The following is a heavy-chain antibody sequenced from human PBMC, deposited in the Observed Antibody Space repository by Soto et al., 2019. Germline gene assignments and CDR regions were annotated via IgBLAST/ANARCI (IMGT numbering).Heavy chain of an antibody. Sequence: QVHLVQSGAEVKQPGASVKVSCKASGYTFTNYDINWVRQAPGQGLEWMGWISTYTGNTNYAQKLQGRVTMTTDTSTSTAYMELRRLRSDDTAVYYCARGYYYGSGRPTPGGMDVWGQGTTVTVSS. V-gene: IGHV1-18*01. J-gene: IGHJ6*02. CDR2: ISTYTGNT. CDR3: ARGYYYGSGRPTPGGMDV. CDR1: GYTFTNYD. D-gene: IGHD3-10*01.